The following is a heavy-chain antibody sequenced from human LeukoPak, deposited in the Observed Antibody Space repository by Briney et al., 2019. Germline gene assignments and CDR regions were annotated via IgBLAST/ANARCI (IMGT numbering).Heavy chain of an antibody. J-gene: IGHJ6*03. D-gene: IGHD2-15*01. CDR1: GSTFSSYS. CDR2: ISSSSSTI. CDR3: AKDAQEVVVAASYYYYMDV. V-gene: IGHV3-48*01. Sequence: PGGSLRLSCAASGSTFSSYSMNWVRQAPGKGLEWVSYISSSSSTIYYADSVKGRFTISRDNAKNSLYLQMNSLRAEDTAVYYCAKDAQEVVVAASYYYYMDVWGKGTTVTVSS.